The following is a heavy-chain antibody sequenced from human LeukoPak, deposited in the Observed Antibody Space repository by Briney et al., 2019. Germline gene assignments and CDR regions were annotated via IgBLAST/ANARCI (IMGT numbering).Heavy chain of an antibody. CDR2: IYYSGST. J-gene: IGHJ4*02. D-gene: IGHD3-10*01. V-gene: IGHV4-31*03. CDR1: GGSINSVDYY. Sequence: PSQTLSLTCTVSGGSINSVDYYWNWIRQHPGKGLEWIGYIYYSGSTYYNPSLKSRVTISVDTSKNQFSLKLSSVTAADTAVYYCARAAYGSGSNFDYWGQGTLVTVSS. CDR3: ARAAYGSGSNFDY.